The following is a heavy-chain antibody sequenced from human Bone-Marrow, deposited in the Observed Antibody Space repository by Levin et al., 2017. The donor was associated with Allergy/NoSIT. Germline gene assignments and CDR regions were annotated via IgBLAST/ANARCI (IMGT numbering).Heavy chain of an antibody. D-gene: IGHD1-7*01. CDR1: GFTFSSYA. V-gene: IGHV3-30-3*01. J-gene: IGHJ4*02. CDR2: ISYDGSNK. Sequence: PGGSLRLSCAASGFTFSSYAMHWVRQAPGKGLEWVAVISYDGSNKYYADSVKGRFTIPRDNSKNTLYLQMNSLRAEDTAVYYCARDQQPIVGNYYYFDYWGQGTLVTVSS. CDR3: ARDQQPIVGNYYYFDY.